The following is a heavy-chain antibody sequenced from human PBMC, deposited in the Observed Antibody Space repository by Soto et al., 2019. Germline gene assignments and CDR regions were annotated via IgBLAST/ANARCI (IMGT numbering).Heavy chain of an antibody. CDR3: AHRQIPDCSGGSCYDLGPFDP. J-gene: IGHJ5*02. V-gene: IGHV2-5*02. Sequence: QITLKESGPTLVKPTQTLTLTCTFSGFSLSTSGVGVGWIRQPPGKALEWLALIYWDDDTRYSPSLKSRLTITKDTSKNQVVLTMTNMDPVDTATYYCAHRQIPDCSGGSCYDLGPFDPWGQGTLVTVSS. CDR2: IYWDDDT. D-gene: IGHD2-15*01. CDR1: GFSLSTSGVG.